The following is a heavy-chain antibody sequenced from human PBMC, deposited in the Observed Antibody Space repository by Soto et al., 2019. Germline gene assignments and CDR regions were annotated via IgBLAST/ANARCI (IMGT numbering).Heavy chain of an antibody. CDR3: ATDGSVGCGGAGHFDS. V-gene: IGHV3-30*03. Sequence: QVQLVESGGGVVQPGRSLRLSCAVSGFTFSTYGMHWVRQAPGKGLEWVAVISYDGSKTYYADSVKGRFTISRDQGKNTLSLQMDRLRTGDTAVYDCATDGSVGCGGAGHFDSGGQGPLVAVST. J-gene: IGHJ4*02. CDR2: ISYDGSKT. D-gene: IGHD2-21*01. CDR1: GFTFSTYG.